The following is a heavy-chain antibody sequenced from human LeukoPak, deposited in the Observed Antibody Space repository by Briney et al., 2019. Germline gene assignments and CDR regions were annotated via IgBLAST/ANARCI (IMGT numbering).Heavy chain of an antibody. D-gene: IGHD6-6*01. Sequence: GGSLRLSCTASGFTFSNYAMMWLRQAPGKGPEFISVIRGSGGGAGYADSVRGRFTISRDNSKNSLYLQMNSLRAEDTAVYYCAKEQEYSSSSFDYWGQGTLVTVSS. J-gene: IGHJ4*02. V-gene: IGHV3-23*01. CDR1: GFTFSNYA. CDR2: IRGSGGGA. CDR3: AKEQEYSSSSFDY.